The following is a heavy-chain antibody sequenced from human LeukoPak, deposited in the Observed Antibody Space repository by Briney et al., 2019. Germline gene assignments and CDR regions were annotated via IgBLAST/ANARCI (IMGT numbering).Heavy chain of an antibody. Sequence: PGGSLRLSCAASGFTFGSYSMNWVRQAPGKGLEWVSYISSSSSTIYYADSVKGRFTISRDNSRNTLYLQMDSLRAEDTAVYFCARGMVTKFDCWGQGTLVTVSS. CDR2: ISSSSSTI. CDR3: ARGMVTKFDC. D-gene: IGHD5-18*01. V-gene: IGHV3-48*01. J-gene: IGHJ4*02. CDR1: GFTFGSYS.